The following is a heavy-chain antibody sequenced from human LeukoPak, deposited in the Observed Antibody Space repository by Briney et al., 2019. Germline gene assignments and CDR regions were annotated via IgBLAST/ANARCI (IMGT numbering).Heavy chain of an antibody. J-gene: IGHJ6*02. CDR2: INPGGGST. D-gene: IGHD5-18*01. V-gene: IGHV1-46*01. Sequence: ASVKVSCKASGYTFTSYYMHWVRQAPGQGLEWMGIINPGGGSTSYAQKFQGRVTMTRDTSTSTVYMELSSLRSEDTAVYYCARSEEGYSYGYIYYYYYGMDVWGQGTTVTVSS. CDR1: GYTFTSYY. CDR3: ARSEEGYSYGYIYYYYYGMDV.